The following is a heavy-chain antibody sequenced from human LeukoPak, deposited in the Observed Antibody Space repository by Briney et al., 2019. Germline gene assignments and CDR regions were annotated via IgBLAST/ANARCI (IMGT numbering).Heavy chain of an antibody. CDR1: GGSISSNSYY. D-gene: IGHD4-23*01. CDR2: IHHSGST. Sequence: PSETLSLTCAVSGGSISSNSYYWGWIRQPPGKGLEWIGSIHHSGSTNYNPSLKSRVTISLDTSKNQFSLKLSSVTAADTAVYYCARAYGGNSQYFQHWGQGTLVTVSS. V-gene: IGHV4-39*07. J-gene: IGHJ1*01. CDR3: ARAYGGNSQYFQH.